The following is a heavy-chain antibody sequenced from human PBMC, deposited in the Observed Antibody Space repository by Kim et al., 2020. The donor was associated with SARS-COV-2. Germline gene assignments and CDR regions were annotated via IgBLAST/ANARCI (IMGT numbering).Heavy chain of an antibody. J-gene: IGHJ4*02. V-gene: IGHV1-69*01. D-gene: IGHD1-26*01. Sequence: QGRVTITADESTSTAYMELSSLRSEDTAVYYCARVLGVGVGATTGYYFDYWGQGTLVTVSS. CDR3: ARVLGVGVGATTGYYFDY.